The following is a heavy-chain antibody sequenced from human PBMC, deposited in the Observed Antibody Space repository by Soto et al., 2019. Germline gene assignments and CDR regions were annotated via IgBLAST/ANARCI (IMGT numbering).Heavy chain of an antibody. CDR1: GFTFSSYA. CDR3: ARYIPGVRYYGMDV. V-gene: IGHV3-23*01. Sequence: EVQLLESGGGLVQPGGSLRLSCAASGFTFSSYAMKWVRQAPGKGLEWVSLIGESGTPTYYADSVKGRFTISRDNSGNTLFLEMYSLRPEDTAVYYCARYIPGVRYYGMDVWGQGTTVTVSS. J-gene: IGHJ6*02. CDR2: IGESGTPT. D-gene: IGHD2-2*01.